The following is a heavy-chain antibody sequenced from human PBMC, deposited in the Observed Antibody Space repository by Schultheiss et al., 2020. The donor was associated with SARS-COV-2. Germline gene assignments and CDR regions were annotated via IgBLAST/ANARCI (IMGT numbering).Heavy chain of an antibody. CDR3: VREGLTWDAYDI. J-gene: IGHJ3*02. V-gene: IGHV1-18*01. CDR2: ISIFDADR. D-gene: IGHD6-19*01. Sequence: GGSLRLSCKASGYIFTNYGISWVRQAPGQGLEWMAYISIFDADRKYATKFQDRVILTRDTLTTSVYMEMRNLRSDDTAVYYCVREGLTWDAYDIWGQGTLVTVSS. CDR1: GYIFTNYG.